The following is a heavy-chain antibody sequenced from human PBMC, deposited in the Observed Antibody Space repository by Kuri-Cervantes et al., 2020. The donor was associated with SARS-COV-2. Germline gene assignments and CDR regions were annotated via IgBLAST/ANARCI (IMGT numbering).Heavy chain of an antibody. CDR3: ARDPKIFGATVSVRCGVLFDY. D-gene: IGHD1-26*01. CDR2: INHSGST. CDR1: GGSFIGYY. J-gene: IGHJ4*02. V-gene: IGHV4-34*01. Sequence: SETLSLTCAAYGGSFIGYYWSWIRQPPGKGLEWIGEINHSGSTNYNPSLKSPVTISVDTYKNQFSLKLSYVTATDTAVYYCARDPKIFGATVSVRCGVLFDYWGQGTLVTVSS.